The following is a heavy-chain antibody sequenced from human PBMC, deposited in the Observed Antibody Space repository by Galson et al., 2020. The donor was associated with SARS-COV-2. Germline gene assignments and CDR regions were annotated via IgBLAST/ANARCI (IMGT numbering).Heavy chain of an antibody. CDR2: ISSTSNTI. CDR1: GFTFGNYS. V-gene: IGHV3-48*01. J-gene: IGHJ4*02. D-gene: IGHD2-2*01. Sequence: GGSLRLSCAVSGFTFGNYSMNWVRQAPGKGLEWVSYISSTSNTIYYADSVKGRFTISRDNAKNSLYLQMNSLRAEDTAVYYCASYCSSSSCYKGANDYWGQGTLVTVSS. CDR3: ASYCSSSSCYKGANDY.